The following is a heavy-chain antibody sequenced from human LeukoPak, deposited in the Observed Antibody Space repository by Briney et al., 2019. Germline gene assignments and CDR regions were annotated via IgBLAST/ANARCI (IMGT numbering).Heavy chain of an antibody. V-gene: IGHV3-23*01. J-gene: IGHJ4*02. Sequence: GGSLRLSCAASGFTFSNYAMSWVRQAPGKGLEWVSAISGSGGSTYYAESVKGRFTVSRDNSNNTLYLQINSLRAEDTAVYYCAKDHGYYYGSGSYYKSWGQGTLVTVSS. CDR3: AKDHGYYYGSGSYYKS. CDR1: GFTFSNYA. CDR2: ISGSGGST. D-gene: IGHD3-10*01.